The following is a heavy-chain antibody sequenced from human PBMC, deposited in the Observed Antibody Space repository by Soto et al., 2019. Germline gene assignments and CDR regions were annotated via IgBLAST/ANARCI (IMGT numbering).Heavy chain of an antibody. D-gene: IGHD3-10*01. J-gene: IGHJ4*02. CDR2: ITPIFGTT. CDR1: GVTFTTHE. V-gene: IGHV1-69*01. CDR3: ARDQYRHGSGTYYVTGWDH. Sequence: QVQLVQSGAEVRKTGSSVKVSCRAYGVTFTTHEFSWVRQAPGQGPEWMGGITPIFGTTKYALTFQSRVTITADESTSTVYMELRSLRSDDTAVYYCARDQYRHGSGTYYVTGWDHWGQGTLVTVSS.